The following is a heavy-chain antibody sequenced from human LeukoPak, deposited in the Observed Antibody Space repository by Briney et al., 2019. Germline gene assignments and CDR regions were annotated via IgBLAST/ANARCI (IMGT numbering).Heavy chain of an antibody. CDR2: ISSSGSSI. Sequence: GSLRLSCEVSGFTFSTYNMNWVRQAPGKGLEWVASISSSGSSIYYADSLKGRFTISRDNAKNSLFLQMNSLRVEDAALYYCAREWGYDYYYFDYWGQGTLVTVSS. CDR3: AREWGYDYYYFDY. D-gene: IGHD5-12*01. V-gene: IGHV3-21*01. CDR1: GFTFSTYN. J-gene: IGHJ4*02.